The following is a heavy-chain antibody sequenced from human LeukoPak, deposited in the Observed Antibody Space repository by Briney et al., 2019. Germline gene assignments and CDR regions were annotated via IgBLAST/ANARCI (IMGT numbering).Heavy chain of an antibody. J-gene: IGHJ5*02. CDR3: AILSVDTAMVTDWFDP. Sequence: KPGGSLRLSCAASGFTFSSYSMNWVRQAPGKGLEWVSSISSSSSYIYYADSVKGRFTISRDNAKNSLYLQMNSPRAEDTAVYYCAILSVDTAMVTDWFDPWGQGTLVTVSS. CDR1: GFTFSSYS. V-gene: IGHV3-21*01. D-gene: IGHD5-18*01. CDR2: ISSSSSYI.